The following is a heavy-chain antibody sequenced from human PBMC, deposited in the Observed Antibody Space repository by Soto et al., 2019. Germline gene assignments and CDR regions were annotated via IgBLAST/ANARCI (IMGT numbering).Heavy chain of an antibody. Sequence: PGGSLRLSCAASGFTFSDYYMSWIRQAPGKGLEWVSYISSSGSTIYYAYSVKGRFTISRDNAKNSLYLQMSSLRAEDAAVYYCARERAVAGEFDYWGQGTLVTVSS. CDR2: ISSSGSTI. CDR1: GFTFSDYY. D-gene: IGHD6-19*01. CDR3: ARERAVAGEFDY. V-gene: IGHV3-11*01. J-gene: IGHJ4*02.